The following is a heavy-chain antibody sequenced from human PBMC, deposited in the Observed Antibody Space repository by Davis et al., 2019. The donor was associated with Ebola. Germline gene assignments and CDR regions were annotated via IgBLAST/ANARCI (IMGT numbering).Heavy chain of an antibody. CDR3: ARGSGLWAPYSRRPFDY. CDR1: GYTFTGYY. D-gene: IGHD6-13*01. V-gene: IGHV1-2*04. J-gene: IGHJ4*02. CDR2: INPNSGGT. Sequence: AASVKVSCKASGYTFTGYYMHWVRQAPGQGLEWMGWINPNSGGTNYAQKFQGWVTMTRDTSISTAYMELSRLRSDDTAVYYCARGSGLWAPYSRRPFDYWGQGTLVTVSS.